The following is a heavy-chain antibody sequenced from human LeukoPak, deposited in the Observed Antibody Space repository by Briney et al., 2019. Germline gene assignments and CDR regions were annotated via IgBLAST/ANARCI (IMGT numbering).Heavy chain of an antibody. CDR2: INPNSGGT. Sequence: ASVKVSCKTSGYSFTDYYMHWVRQAPGQGLEWMGWINPNSGGTSSAQKFQGRVTMTRDTSISTVYMEVSWLTSDDTAIYYCARADRLHGGPYLVGPWGQGTLVTVSS. V-gene: IGHV1-2*02. D-gene: IGHD3-16*01. J-gene: IGHJ5*02. CDR1: GYSFTDYY. CDR3: ARADRLHGGPYLVGP.